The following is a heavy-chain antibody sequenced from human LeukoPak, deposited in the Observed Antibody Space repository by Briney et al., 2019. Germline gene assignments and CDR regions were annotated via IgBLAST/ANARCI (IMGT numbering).Heavy chain of an antibody. CDR1: GFIIRSYP. CDR2: TSPDGDTT. V-gene: IGHV3-64*01. J-gene: IGHJ4*02. Sequence: PGGSLRLSCAVSGFIIRSYPMHWVRQAPGKGLEYVSVTSPDGDTTYYTSSVKGRFTISRDNSKNTLFLQMGSLRDEDTAVYYCAREQPAGSTDYWGQGTLVTVSS. CDR3: AREQPAGSTDY. D-gene: IGHD2-2*01.